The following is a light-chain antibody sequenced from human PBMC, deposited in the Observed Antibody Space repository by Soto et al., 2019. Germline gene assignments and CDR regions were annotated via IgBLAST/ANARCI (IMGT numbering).Light chain of an antibody. CDR3: AACDDSLSGVV. Sequence: QSVLTQPPSASGTPGQRVTISCSGSSSNMGSNSVHWYKQLPGTAPKLLIYSNTQRPSGVPDRFSGSKSGTSASLAISGLRSEDEADYSCAACDDSLSGVVFGGGTKLTVL. J-gene: IGLJ2*01. V-gene: IGLV1-47*01. CDR1: SSNMGSNS. CDR2: SNT.